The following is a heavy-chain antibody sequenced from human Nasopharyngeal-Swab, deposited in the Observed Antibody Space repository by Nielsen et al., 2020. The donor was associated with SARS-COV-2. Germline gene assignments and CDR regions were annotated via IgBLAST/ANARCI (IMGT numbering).Heavy chain of an antibody. CDR3: TGFGEL. J-gene: IGHJ4*02. D-gene: IGHD3-10*01. Sequence: GESLKISCAASGFTFSSVWMSWVRQAPGKGLEWVGRVKSKTDGGTTHYAAPVKGRFTISRDDSKNTLHLQMNSLKTEDTALYYCTGFGELWGQGALVTVSS. CDR2: VKSKTDGGTT. CDR1: GFTFSSVW. V-gene: IGHV3-15*01.